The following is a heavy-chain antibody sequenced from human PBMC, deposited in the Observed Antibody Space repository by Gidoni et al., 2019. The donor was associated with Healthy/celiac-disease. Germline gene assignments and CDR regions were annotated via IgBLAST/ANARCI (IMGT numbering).Heavy chain of an antibody. D-gene: IGHD5-12*01. CDR1: GGSFSGYY. CDR2: INHSGST. Sequence: QVQLQQWGAGLFKPSETLSLTCAVYGGSFSGYYWSWIRQPPGKGLEWIGDINHSGSTNYNRSLKSRVTISVDTSKNQFSLKLSSVTAADTAVYYGARGRPQPPQRRDGYNVDYWGQGTLVTVSS. CDR3: ARGRPQPPQRRDGYNVDY. J-gene: IGHJ4*02. V-gene: IGHV4-34*01.